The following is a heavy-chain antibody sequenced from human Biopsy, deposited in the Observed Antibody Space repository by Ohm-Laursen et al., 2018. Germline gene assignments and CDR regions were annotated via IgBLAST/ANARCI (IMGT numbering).Heavy chain of an antibody. V-gene: IGHV4-59*12. CDR3: ASVVLGPTNDAFDL. Sequence: GTLSLTCTVSGGSISDDYWNWIRQPPGKGLQVIGYISSGGRAKYNPSLKSRLTISLDTSKKQLSLRLRSVTAADTAMYYCASVVLGPTNDAFDLWGQGTMVVVSS. CDR1: GGSISDDY. D-gene: IGHD3-22*01. CDR2: ISSGGRA. J-gene: IGHJ3*01.